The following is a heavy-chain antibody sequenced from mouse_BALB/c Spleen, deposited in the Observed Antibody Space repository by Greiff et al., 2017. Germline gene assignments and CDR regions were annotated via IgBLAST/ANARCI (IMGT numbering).Heavy chain of an antibody. CDR2: ISDGDSYT. V-gene: IGHV5-4*02. D-gene: IGHD1-1*01. J-gene: IGHJ3*01. CDR3: ARDYYGSSYDAWFAY. Sequence: DVMLVESGGGLVKPGGSLKLSCAASGFTFSDYYMYWVRQTPEKRLEWVATISDGDSYTYYPDSVKGRFTISRDNAKNNLYLQMSSLKSEDTAMYYCARDYYGSSYDAWFAYWGQGTLVTVSA. CDR1: GFTFSDYY.